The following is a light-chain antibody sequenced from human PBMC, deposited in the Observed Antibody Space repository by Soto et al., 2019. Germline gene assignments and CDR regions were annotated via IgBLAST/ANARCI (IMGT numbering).Light chain of an antibody. CDR2: GAS. Sequence: ESVLTQSPGTLVLSAGAFATVACSAIQSVTSSYLVWYQQKPGQAPRLLLYGASSRATGIPDRCIGSGSGTAFTLTIIRLEPEDFAVYYCQQYGSSPPITFGQGTRLEIK. J-gene: IGKJ5*01. CDR1: QSVTSSY. V-gene: IGKV3-20*01. CDR3: QQYGSSPPIT.